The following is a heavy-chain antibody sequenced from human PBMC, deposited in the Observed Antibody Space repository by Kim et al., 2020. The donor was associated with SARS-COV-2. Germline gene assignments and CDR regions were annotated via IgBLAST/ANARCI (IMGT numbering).Heavy chain of an antibody. CDR2: IIPIFGTA. D-gene: IGHD3-22*01. CDR1: GGTFSSYA. Sequence: SVKVSCKASGGTFSSYAISWVRQAPGQGLEWMGGIIPIFGTANYAQKFQGRVTITADESTSTAYMELSSLRSEDTAVYYWARGEPHYDDSSGYYRFDYFDYWGQGTLVTVSS. V-gene: IGHV1-69*13. CDR3: ARGEPHYDDSSGYYRFDYFDY. J-gene: IGHJ4*02.